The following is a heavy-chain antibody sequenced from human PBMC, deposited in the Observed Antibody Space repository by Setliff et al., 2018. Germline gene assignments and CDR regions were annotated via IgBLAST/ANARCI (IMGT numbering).Heavy chain of an antibody. J-gene: IGHJ4*02. V-gene: IGHV4-59*13. CDR2: VHFGGDT. CDR1: GGSISRYH. CDR3: ARQPSSGAYYNPRPYYFDY. Sequence: SETLSLTCTVSGGSISRYHWSWIRQPPGKGLEWIGFVHFGGDTNYNPSLKSRVTMSADTSNNQFSLNLRSVTAADTAVYFCARQPSSGAYYNPRPYYFDYWGQGTLVTVSS. D-gene: IGHD3-10*01.